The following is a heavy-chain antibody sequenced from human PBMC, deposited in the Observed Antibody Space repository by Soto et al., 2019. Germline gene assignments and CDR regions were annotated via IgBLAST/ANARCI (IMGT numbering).Heavy chain of an antibody. CDR2: INPNSGGT. CDR3: ARDYGDYDNWFDP. CDR1: GYTFTGYF. V-gene: IGHV1-2*02. Sequence: QVQLVQSGAEVKKPGASVKVSCMASGYTFTGYFMHWVRQAPGQGLEWMGWINPNSGGTSYAQKFQGRVTMIRDTSISTAYMELTRLRSDDTAVYYCARDYGDYDNWFDPWGQGTLVTVSS. D-gene: IGHD4-17*01. J-gene: IGHJ5*02.